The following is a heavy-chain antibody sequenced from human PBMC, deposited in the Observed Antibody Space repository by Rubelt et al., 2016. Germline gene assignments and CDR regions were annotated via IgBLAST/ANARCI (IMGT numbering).Heavy chain of an antibody. CDR1: GFTFNNAW. V-gene: IGHV3-7*01. J-gene: IGHJ6*02. CDR2: IKQDGSDK. Sequence: EVQLVESGGGLVKPGGSLRLSCVVSGFTFNNAWMSWVRQGPGKGLEWVANIKQDGSDKFYVDSVKGRFTISRDNAKNTQCLQMNSVRAEDTAVDYCAKDQATLYRDMVSYGMDVWGQGTTVTVSS. CDR3: AKDQATLYRDMVSYGMDV. D-gene: IGHD5-18*01.